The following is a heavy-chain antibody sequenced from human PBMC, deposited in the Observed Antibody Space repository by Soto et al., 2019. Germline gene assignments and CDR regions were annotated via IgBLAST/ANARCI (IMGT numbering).Heavy chain of an antibody. D-gene: IGHD1-7*01. V-gene: IGHV1-2*02. CDR3: AREENPPRLALFFNIAKRQNRFDP. J-gene: IGHJ5*02. Sequence: ASVKVSCKASGYTFTGYYMHWVRQAPGQGLEWMGWINPNSGGTNYAQKFQGRVTMTRDTSISTAYMELSRLRSDDTAVYYCAREENPPRLALFFNIAKRQNRFDPWGQGTLVTVYS. CDR1: GYTFTGYY. CDR2: INPNSGGT.